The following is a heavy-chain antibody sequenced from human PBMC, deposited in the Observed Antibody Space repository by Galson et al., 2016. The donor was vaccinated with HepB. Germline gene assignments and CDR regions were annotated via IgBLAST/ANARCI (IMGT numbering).Heavy chain of an antibody. Sequence: SLRLSCAASGFSFVDYHMSWIRQAPGKGLEWVSYIDRTSSQTNYADSVRGRFTISRDNSRKSLFLQMNSLRAGDTAVYYCVRSIEARAFAMDVWGQGTTVIVSS. CDR3: VRSIEARAFAMDV. V-gene: IGHV3-11*06. J-gene: IGHJ6*02. CDR2: IDRTSSQT. CDR1: GFSFVDYH. D-gene: IGHD6-6*01.